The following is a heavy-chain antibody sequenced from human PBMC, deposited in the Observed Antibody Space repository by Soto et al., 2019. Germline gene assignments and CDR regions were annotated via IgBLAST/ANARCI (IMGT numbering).Heavy chain of an antibody. CDR2: ISSSGETV. D-gene: IGHD1-26*01. V-gene: IGHV3-48*02. CDR1: GFKFSNFS. CDR3: ARSRGLILGADYGLDV. Sequence: EMQLVESGGGSVQPGDSLRLSCEASGFKFSNFSVNWVRQAPGKGLEWLSYISSSGETVFYADAVQGRFTTSRDNAKNSLVLQMNGLRDEDTAVYFCARSRGLILGADYGLDVWGRGATVTV. J-gene: IGHJ6*01.